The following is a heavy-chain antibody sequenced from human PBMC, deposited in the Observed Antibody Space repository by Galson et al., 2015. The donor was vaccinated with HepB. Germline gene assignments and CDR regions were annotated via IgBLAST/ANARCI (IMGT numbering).Heavy chain of an antibody. CDR3: AKSNNGWYEGAFDI. D-gene: IGHD6-19*01. CDR1: GFTFNTYT. J-gene: IGHJ3*02. CDR2: ISYDGNNK. V-gene: IGHV3-30-3*01. Sequence: SLRLSCAASGFTFNTYTMYWVRQAPGKGLECVAVISYDGNNKYYADSVKGRFIISRDSSRNTLYLQMNSLRPEDTAVYYCAKSNNGWYEGAFDIWGQGTMVTVSS.